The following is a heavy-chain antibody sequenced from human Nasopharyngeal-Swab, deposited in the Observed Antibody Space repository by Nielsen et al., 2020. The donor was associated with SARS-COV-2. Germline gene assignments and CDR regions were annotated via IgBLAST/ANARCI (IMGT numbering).Heavy chain of an antibody. CDR3: ARELSSVPAASWYFDL. D-gene: IGHD2-2*01. CDR1: GFTFSSYR. Sequence: GGSLRLSCAASGFTFSSYRMSWVRQAPGKGLEWVANIKQDGSEKYYVDSVKGRFTISRDNAKNSLYLQMNSLRAEDTAVYYCARELSSVPAASWYFDLWGRGTLITVSS. CDR2: IKQDGSEK. V-gene: IGHV3-7*01. J-gene: IGHJ2*01.